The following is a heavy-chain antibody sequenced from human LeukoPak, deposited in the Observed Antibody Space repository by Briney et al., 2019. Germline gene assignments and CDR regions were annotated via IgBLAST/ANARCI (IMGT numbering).Heavy chain of an antibody. J-gene: IGHJ6*03. Sequence: SETLSLTCTVSGGSISSSSYYWGWIRQPPGKGLEWIGSIYYSGSTYYNPSLKSRVTISVDTSKNQFSLNLSSVTAADTAVYYCARGYDSSGYLYYYYYMDVWGKGTTVTVSS. V-gene: IGHV4-39*07. CDR1: GGSISSSSYY. CDR3: ARGYDSSGYLYYYYYMDV. CDR2: IYYSGST. D-gene: IGHD3-22*01.